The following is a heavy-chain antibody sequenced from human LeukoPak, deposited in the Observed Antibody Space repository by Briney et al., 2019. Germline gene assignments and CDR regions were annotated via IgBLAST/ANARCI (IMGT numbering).Heavy chain of an antibody. D-gene: IGHD3-22*01. CDR3: AKIYDSSGYFKIFDY. Sequence: PGGSLRLSCAASGFTFSSYAMSWVRQAPGKGLEWVSAISGSGGSTYYADSVKGRFTISRDNSKNTLYLQMNSLRAEDTAVYYCAKIYDSSGYFKIFDYWGQGTLVTVSS. V-gene: IGHV3-23*01. CDR1: GFTFSSYA. J-gene: IGHJ4*02. CDR2: ISGSGGST.